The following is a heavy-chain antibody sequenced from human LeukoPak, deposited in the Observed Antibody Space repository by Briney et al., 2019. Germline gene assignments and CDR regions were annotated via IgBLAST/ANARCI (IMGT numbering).Heavy chain of an antibody. D-gene: IGHD6-6*01. CDR3: ARDGASMDYFDY. Sequence: PGGSLRLSCAASGFTFNNYGMNWVRQAPGKGLEWVSYISSSGSTIYYADSVKGRFTISRDNAKNSLYLQMNSLRAEDTAVYYCARDGASMDYFDYWGQGTLVTVSS. V-gene: IGHV3-48*04. CDR2: ISSSGSTI. CDR1: GFTFNNYG. J-gene: IGHJ4*02.